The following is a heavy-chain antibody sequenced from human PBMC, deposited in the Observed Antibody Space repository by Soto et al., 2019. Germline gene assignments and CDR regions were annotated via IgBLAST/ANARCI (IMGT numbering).Heavy chain of an antibody. J-gene: IGHJ4*02. V-gene: IGHV3-33*08. CDR1: GFTFSEYD. CDR2: ISYLGTKT. Sequence: QVQLVESGGGVVQPGMSLSLSCADSGFTFSEYDMHWVRQAPGKGLEWVALISYLGTKTDYADSVKGRFTISRDNFKKTVSLQVQSLRAEDSAVHFCARTVTGGTYFEFWGRGTLVTVSS. CDR3: ARTVTGGTYFEF. D-gene: IGHD3-16*01.